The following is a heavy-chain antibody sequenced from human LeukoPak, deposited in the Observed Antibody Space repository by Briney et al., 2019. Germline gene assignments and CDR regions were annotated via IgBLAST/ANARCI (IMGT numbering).Heavy chain of an antibody. CDR1: GFTFSSYW. J-gene: IGHJ3*02. Sequence: GGSLRLSCAASGFTFSSYWMTWVRQAPGKGLEWVANIKQDGSDKYYADSVKGRFTISRDNAKNSLYLQMNSLRAEDTAVYYCARDSFPWDAFDIWGQGTMVTVSS. CDR3: ARDSFPWDAFDI. V-gene: IGHV3-7*01. D-gene: IGHD3-16*02. CDR2: IKQDGSDK.